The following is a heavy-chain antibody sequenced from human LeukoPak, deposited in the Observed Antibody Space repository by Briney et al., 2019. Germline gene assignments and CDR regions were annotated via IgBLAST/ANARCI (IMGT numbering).Heavy chain of an antibody. J-gene: IGHJ6*02. CDR1: GFTFTDYA. CDR3: TRDMRPGGADV. V-gene: IGHV3-9*01. D-gene: IGHD4-17*01. CDR2: ILWNGGET. Sequence: GGSLRLSCSISGFTFTDYAVHWVRQVPGRGLEWVSGILWNGGETGYADSVKGRFTISRDKVKNFLYLQMNSLRVEDTALYFCTRDMRPGGADVWGQGTTVTVSS.